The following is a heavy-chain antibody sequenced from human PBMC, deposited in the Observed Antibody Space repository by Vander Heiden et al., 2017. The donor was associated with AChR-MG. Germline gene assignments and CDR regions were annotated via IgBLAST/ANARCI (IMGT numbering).Heavy chain of an antibody. V-gene: IGHV3-33*01. D-gene: IGHD6-19*01. J-gene: IGHJ4*02. CDR2: IWYDGRKK. Sequence: QVRLVESGGGVVQPGRSLRLSCAASGFTFSSYGMHWVRQAPGKGLEWVAVIWYDGRKKYDADSVKGRFTISRDNSKNTLYLKMKSLRAEDTAVYYGASEQWLVPAYWGQGTLVTVSS. CDR1: GFTFSSYG. CDR3: ASEQWLVPAY.